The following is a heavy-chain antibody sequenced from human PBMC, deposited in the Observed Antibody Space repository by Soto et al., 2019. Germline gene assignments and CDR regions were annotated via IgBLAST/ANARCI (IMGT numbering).Heavy chain of an antibody. Sequence: SVKVSCKASGGTFSSYAISWVRQAPGQGLEWMGGIIPIFGTANYAQKFQGRVTITADESTSTAYMELSSLRSEDTAVYYCARCDSMYYDFWSGWTAGNYYFSMAVWGKGTTDTVSS. J-gene: IGHJ6*03. CDR2: IIPIFGTA. V-gene: IGHV1-69*13. D-gene: IGHD3-3*01. CDR1: GGTFSSYA. CDR3: ARCDSMYYDFWSGWTAGNYYFSMAV.